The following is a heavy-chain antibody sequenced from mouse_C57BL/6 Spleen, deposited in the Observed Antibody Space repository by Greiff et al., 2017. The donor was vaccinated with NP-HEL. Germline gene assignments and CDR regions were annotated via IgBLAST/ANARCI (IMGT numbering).Heavy chain of an antibody. J-gene: IGHJ2*01. CDR3: AGGGFRFDY. CDR2: ISYDGSN. Sequence: EVQLQESGPGLVKPSQSLSLTCSVTGYSITSGYYWNWIRQFPGNKLEWMGYISYDGSNNYNPSFKNRISITRDTSKNQFFLKLNSVTTEDTATYYCAGGGFRFDYWGQGTTLTVSS. V-gene: IGHV3-6*01. CDR1: GYSITSGYY.